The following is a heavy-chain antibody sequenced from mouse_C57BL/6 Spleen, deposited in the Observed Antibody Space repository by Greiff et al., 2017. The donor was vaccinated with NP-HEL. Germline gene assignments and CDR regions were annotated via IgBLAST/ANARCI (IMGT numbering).Heavy chain of an antibody. V-gene: IGHV1-55*01. CDR3: ARWGTGTWFAY. D-gene: IGHD4-1*01. Sequence: QVQLQQPGAELVKPGASVKMSCKASGYTFTSYWITWVKQRPGQGLEWIGDIYPGSGSTNYNEKFTSKATLTVETSSSTAYMQLSSLTSEDSAVYYCARWGTGTWFAYWGQGTLVTVSA. CDR1: GYTFTSYW. J-gene: IGHJ3*01. CDR2: IYPGSGST.